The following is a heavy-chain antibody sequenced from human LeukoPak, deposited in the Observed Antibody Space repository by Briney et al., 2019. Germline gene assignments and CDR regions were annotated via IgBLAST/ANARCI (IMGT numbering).Heavy chain of an antibody. V-gene: IGHV3-23*01. CDR2: ISGSGGST. D-gene: IGHD2-21*01. CDR3: AKWVRGPIDY. CDR1: GYTFSSYA. Sequence: GGSLRLSCAASGYTFSSYAMSWVRQAPGKGLEWASAISGSGGSTYYADSVKGRFTISKDNSKNTLYLQMNSLRAEDTAVYYCAKWVRGPIDYWGQGTLVTVSS. J-gene: IGHJ4*02.